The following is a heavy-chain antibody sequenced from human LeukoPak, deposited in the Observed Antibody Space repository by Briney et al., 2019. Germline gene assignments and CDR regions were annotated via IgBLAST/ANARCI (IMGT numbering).Heavy chain of an antibody. J-gene: IGHJ3*02. CDR3: ARRETATILGDAFDI. D-gene: IGHD5-24*01. V-gene: IGHV4-59*08. CDR2: IYYSGST. Sequence: PSETLSLTCTVSGGSISSYYWSWIRQPPGKGLEWIGYIYYSGSTNYNPSLKSRVTISVDTSKNQFSLKLSSVTAADTAVYYCARRETATILGDAFDIWGQGTMVTVSS. CDR1: GGSISSYY.